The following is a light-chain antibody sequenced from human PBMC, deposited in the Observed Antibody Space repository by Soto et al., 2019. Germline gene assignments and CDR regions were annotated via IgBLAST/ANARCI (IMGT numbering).Light chain of an antibody. CDR3: QSYDSSNVI. CDR2: ENN. V-gene: IGLV6-57*04. Sequence: NFMLTQPHSVSESPGKTVTISCTRSSGSIASIYVQWCQQRPGSAPPTMIYENNRRPSGVPDRFSGSIDSSSNSASLTISGLRTEDEADYYCQSYDSSNVIFGGGTKLTVL. J-gene: IGLJ2*01. CDR1: SGSIASIY.